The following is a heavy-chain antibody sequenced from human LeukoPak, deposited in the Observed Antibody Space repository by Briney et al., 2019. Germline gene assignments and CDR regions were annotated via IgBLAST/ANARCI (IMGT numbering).Heavy chain of an antibody. Sequence: SQTLSLTCTVSGGSISSGGYYWSWIRQHPGKGLEWIGYIYYSGSTYYNPSLKSRVTISVDTSKNQFSLKLSSVTAADTAVYYCAREGDGVTTVYGMDVWGKGTTVTVSS. D-gene: IGHD4-17*01. J-gene: IGHJ6*04. CDR2: IYYSGST. CDR1: GGSISSGGYY. CDR3: AREGDGVTTVYGMDV. V-gene: IGHV4-31*03.